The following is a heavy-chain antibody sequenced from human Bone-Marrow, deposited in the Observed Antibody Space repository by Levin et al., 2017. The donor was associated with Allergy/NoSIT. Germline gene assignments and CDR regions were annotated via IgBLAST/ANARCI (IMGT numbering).Heavy chain of an antibody. J-gene: IGHJ4*02. CDR3: ARDGRAPIGYYFDY. V-gene: IGHV1-8*01. CDR1: GYTFRIYD. D-gene: IGHD2-15*01. CDR2: MNPNTADT. Sequence: ASVKVSCKTSGYTFRIYDIHWVRQATGQGLEWMGWMNPNTADTGYAQEFQGRVTMTRDTSISTAFLELSSLTSEDTAVYYCARDGRAPIGYYFDYWGQGTLVTVSS.